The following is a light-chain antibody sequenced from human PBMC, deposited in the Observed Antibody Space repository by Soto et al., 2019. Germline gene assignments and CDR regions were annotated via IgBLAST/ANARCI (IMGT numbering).Light chain of an antibody. CDR1: QGISSY. Sequence: VIWMTQSPSLLSASTGDRVTISCRMSQGISSYLAWYQQKPGKAPELLIYAAPTLQCGVPSRFSGSGSGTYFTFTISSLQPQDVATYYCQKCDYLPFFGPGTTVDLK. CDR3: QKCDYLPF. CDR2: AAP. V-gene: IGKV1D-8*03. J-gene: IGKJ3*01.